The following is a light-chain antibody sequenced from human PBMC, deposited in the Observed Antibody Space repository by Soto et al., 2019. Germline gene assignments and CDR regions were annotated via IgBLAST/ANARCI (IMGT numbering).Light chain of an antibody. V-gene: IGKV1-33*01. CDR1: QAISNY. Sequence: DIQMTQSPSSLSASVGDRVTITCQASQAISNYLNWNQQKPGKAPKLLIYHASNLETGVPSRVSGSGSWLDFTYTISSLQPEDIATYYGQQYDNLPLTFVGGAKVKIK. J-gene: IGKJ4*01. CDR2: HAS. CDR3: QQYDNLPLT.